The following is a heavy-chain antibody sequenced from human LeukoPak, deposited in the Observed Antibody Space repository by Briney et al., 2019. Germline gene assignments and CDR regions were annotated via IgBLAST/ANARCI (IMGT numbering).Heavy chain of an antibody. CDR2: IYSTGST. V-gene: IGHV4-4*07. CDR3: ARQMASAGTAGFDF. Sequence: SETLSLTCTVSGGSIGSYYWSWIRQPAGKGREWIGRIYSTGSTNYNPSLKSRVTMSVDTSKNQFSLRLRSVTAADTAVYYCARQMASAGTAGFDFWGQGALVTVSS. D-gene: IGHD6-13*01. CDR1: GGSIGSYY. J-gene: IGHJ4*02.